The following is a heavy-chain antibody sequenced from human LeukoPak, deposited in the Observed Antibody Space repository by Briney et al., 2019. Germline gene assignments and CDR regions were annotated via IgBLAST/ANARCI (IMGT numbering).Heavy chain of an antibody. J-gene: IGHJ4*02. Sequence: ASVKVSCKASGYTFTSYGISWVRQAPGQGLEWMGWISAYNGNTNYAQKLQGRVTMTTDTSTSTAYMELRSLRSDDTAVYYCARDPQQLVGATGGGFNFWGQGTLVTVPS. CDR1: GYTFTSYG. D-gene: IGHD1-26*01. CDR2: ISAYNGNT. V-gene: IGHV1-18*01. CDR3: ARDPQQLVGATGGGFNF.